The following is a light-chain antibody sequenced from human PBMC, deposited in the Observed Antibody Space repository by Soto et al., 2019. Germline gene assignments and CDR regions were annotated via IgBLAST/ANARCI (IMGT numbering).Light chain of an antibody. Sequence: QSVLTQPPSASGSPGQSVAISCTGTSSDVGGYNYVSWYQQHPGKAPKLMIYEVSKRPSGVPDRFSGSKSGSTASLTVSGFQAEDEADYYCSSYARNRDILFGGGTQLTVL. V-gene: IGLV2-8*01. CDR3: SSYARNRDIL. CDR1: SSDVGGYNY. J-gene: IGLJ7*01. CDR2: EVS.